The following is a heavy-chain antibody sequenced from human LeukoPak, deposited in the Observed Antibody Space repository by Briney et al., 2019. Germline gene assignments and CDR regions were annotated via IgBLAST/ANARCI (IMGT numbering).Heavy chain of an antibody. D-gene: IGHD3-10*01. J-gene: IGHJ4*02. CDR3: ARDEVTMFRGCGY. CDR2: INPNSGGT. V-gene: IGHV1-2*02. CDR1: GYTFTGYY. Sequence: GASVKVSCKASGYTFTGYYIHWVRQAPGQGLEWMGWINPNSGGTNYAQKFQDRVTMTRDTSISTVYMELSRLRSDDTAVYYCARDEVTMFRGCGYWGQGTLVAVSS.